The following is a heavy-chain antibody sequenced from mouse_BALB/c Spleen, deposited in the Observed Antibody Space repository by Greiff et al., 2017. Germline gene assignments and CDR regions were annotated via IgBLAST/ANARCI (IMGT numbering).Heavy chain of an antibody. D-gene: IGHD1-1*01. Sequence: EVKLQESGPGLVKPSQSLSLTCTVTGYSITSDYAWNWIRQFPGNKLEWMGYISYSGSTSYNPSLKSRISITRDTSKNQFFLQLNSVTTEDTATYYCARSYYYGFAYWGQGTLVTVSA. J-gene: IGHJ3*01. CDR2: ISYSGST. CDR3: ARSYYYGFAY. V-gene: IGHV3-2*02. CDR1: GYSITSDYA.